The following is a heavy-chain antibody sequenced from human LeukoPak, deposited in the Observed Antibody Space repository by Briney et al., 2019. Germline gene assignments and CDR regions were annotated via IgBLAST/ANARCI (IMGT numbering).Heavy chain of an antibody. V-gene: IGHV4-34*01. CDR1: GGSFSGYY. CDR3: ARGRFTGTLFDY. D-gene: IGHD1-1*01. CDR2: INHSEST. Sequence: SETLSLTCAAYGGSFSGYYWSWIRQPPGKGLEWIGEINHSESTNYNPSLKSRVTISVDTSKNQFSLKLSSVTAADTAVYYCARGRFTGTLFDYWGQGTLVTVSS. J-gene: IGHJ4*02.